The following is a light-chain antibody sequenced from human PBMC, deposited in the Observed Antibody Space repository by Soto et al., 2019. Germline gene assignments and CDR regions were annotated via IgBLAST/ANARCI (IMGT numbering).Light chain of an antibody. V-gene: IGLV2-23*01. J-gene: IGLJ1*01. CDR2: EDI. Sequence: QSALAQVASVSGSPGHSITISFTRTSSDVETIILVFWYQQHPGKAPRLMMYEDIKRLLVVSNLFSVSKSSNTASLTISGLQAEDKADYYCCSYAGSSVYVFGTGTKVTVL. CDR3: CSYAGSSVYV. CDR1: SSDVETIIL.